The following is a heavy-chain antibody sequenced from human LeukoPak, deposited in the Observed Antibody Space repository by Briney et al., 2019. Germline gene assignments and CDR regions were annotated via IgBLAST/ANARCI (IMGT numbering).Heavy chain of an antibody. CDR2: IYTGGTT. CDR3: ARDVAAPGGVYFDY. D-gene: IGHD3-16*01. J-gene: IGHJ4*02. V-gene: IGHV3-66*01. Sequence: GGSLRLSCAASGFTVSSNSMSWVRQAPGKGLVWVSVIYTGGTTYYSDSVKGRFTISRDNSKNTLYLQMNSLRAEDTAVYYCARDVAAPGGVYFDYWGQGTLVTVSS. CDR1: GFTVSSNS.